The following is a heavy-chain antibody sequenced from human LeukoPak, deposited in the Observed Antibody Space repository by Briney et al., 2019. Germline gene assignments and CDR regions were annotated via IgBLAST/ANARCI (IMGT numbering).Heavy chain of an antibody. CDR1: GGPFRGDN. Sequence: SETLSLTCAVSGGPFRGDNWNWIRQPPGKGLEWIGEIHHSGSSNYNPSLKSRVTVSVDRSKNQFSLTLQSVTAADTAVYYCATEGAAGTGTQWHPYDMWGQGTMVTVSS. J-gene: IGHJ3*02. CDR2: IHHSGSS. D-gene: IGHD1-1*01. CDR3: ATEGAAGTGTQWHPYDM. V-gene: IGHV4-34*01.